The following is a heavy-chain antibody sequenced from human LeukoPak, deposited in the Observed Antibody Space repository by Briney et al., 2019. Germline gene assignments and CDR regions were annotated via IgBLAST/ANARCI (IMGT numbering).Heavy chain of an antibody. CDR3: TPYPSYYGSGSRLYYFDY. CDR2: IKSKTDGGTT. Sequence: GGSLRLSCAASGFTFSSAWMSWVRQAPGKGLEWVGRIKSKTDGGTTDYAAPVKGRFAISRDDSKNTLYLQMNSLKTEDTAVYYCTPYPSYYGSGSRLYYFDYWGQGTLVTVSS. J-gene: IGHJ4*02. D-gene: IGHD3-10*01. V-gene: IGHV3-15*01. CDR1: GFTFSSAW.